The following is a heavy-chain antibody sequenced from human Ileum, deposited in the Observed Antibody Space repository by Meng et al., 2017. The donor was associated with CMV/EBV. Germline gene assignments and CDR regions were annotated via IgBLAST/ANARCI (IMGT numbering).Heavy chain of an antibody. V-gene: IGHV1-2*02. CDR1: GYTFTGFY. CDR3: AREQGRRIVGITLPQFGF. J-gene: IGHJ4*02. Sequence: ASVKVSCKASGYTFTGFYLHWLRQAPGQGPEWMGWINPNNGDTNFAQTFQGRVTMARDTSINTAYMDLSSLTSDDTAVYYCAREQGRRIVGITLPQFGFWGQGTLVTVSS. CDR2: INPNNGDT. D-gene: IGHD1-26*01.